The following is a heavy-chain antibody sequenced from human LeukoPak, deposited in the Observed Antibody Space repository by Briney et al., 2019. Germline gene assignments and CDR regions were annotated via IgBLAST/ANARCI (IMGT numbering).Heavy chain of an antibody. Sequence: GSLRLSCAASGFRFSRFWMSWVRQAPGKGLEWVANINEVGSEKYHVDSVRGRFTISRDNAKNSLYLQMSSLRAEDTAVYYCVRDPTRAECSDGSCYLDYWGQGILVSVSS. CDR1: GFRFSRFW. D-gene: IGHD3-10*01. J-gene: IGHJ4*02. CDR2: INEVGSEK. V-gene: IGHV3-7*03. CDR3: VRDPTRAECSDGSCYLDY.